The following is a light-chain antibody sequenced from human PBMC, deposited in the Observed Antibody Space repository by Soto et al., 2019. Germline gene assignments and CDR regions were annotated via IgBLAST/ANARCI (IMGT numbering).Light chain of an antibody. CDR2: GAS. Sequence: EIVMTQSPATLSVSPGERATLSCRASQSVSSNLAWYQQKPGQAPRLLIYGASTRATGIPARFSGSGSGTEFTFTNSSMQSEDFAVYYCQQYNNWPSGTTFGQGTKVEIK. CDR3: QQYNNWPSGTT. V-gene: IGKV3-15*01. CDR1: QSVSSN. J-gene: IGKJ1*01.